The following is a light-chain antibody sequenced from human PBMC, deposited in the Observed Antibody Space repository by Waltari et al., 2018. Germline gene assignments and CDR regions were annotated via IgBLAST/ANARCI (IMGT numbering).Light chain of an antibody. CDR3: QKYESLPAT. CDR1: QSVRKY. V-gene: IGKV3-20*01. J-gene: IGKJ1*01. CDR2: DAS. Sequence: EIVLTQSPGTLSLSPGERATLSCRVSQSVRKYLAWYQQRPGQGPRLHIYDASTRATGIPDRFSGSGFGTDFSLTISRLEPEDFGVYYCQKYESLPATFGQGTKVEIK.